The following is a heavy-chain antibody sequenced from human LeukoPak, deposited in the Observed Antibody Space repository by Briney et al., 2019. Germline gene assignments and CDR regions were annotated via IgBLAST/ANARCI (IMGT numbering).Heavy chain of an antibody. J-gene: IGHJ4*02. CDR1: GFTFSSYA. V-gene: IGHV3-30*04. CDR3: ARGGYSGYDSRSTSDY. Sequence: GESLRLSCAASGFTFSSYALHWVRQAPGKGLEWVAVISYDGSNKYYADSVKGRFTISRDNSKNTLYLQMNSLRAEVTAVYYCARGGYSGYDSRSTSDYWGQGTLVTVSS. D-gene: IGHD5-12*01. CDR2: ISYDGSNK.